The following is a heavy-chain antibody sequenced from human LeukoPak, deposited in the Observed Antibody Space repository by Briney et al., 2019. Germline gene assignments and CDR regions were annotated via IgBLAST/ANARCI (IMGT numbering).Heavy chain of an antibody. CDR1: GFTFDDYA. Sequence: GGSLRLSCAASGFTFDDYAMHWVRQAPGKGLVWVSRINGDGSSSTYADSVKGGFTISRDNAKNTLYLQMNSLRTEDTAVYYCTRNPGMDVWGQGTTVTVSS. CDR2: INGDGSSS. J-gene: IGHJ6*02. V-gene: IGHV3-74*01. CDR3: TRNPGMDV.